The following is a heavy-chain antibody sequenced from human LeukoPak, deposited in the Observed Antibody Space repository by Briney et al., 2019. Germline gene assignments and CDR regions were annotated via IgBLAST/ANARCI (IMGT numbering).Heavy chain of an antibody. J-gene: IGHJ4*02. D-gene: IGHD3-3*01. CDR2: ICQSESGSS. V-gene: IGHV4-39*01. CDR1: GGSIISSNYY. Sequence: RSETLSLTCSVSGGSIISSNYYCGWIRQPPVKGLEGIGSICQSESGSSYYNPSFKSRVTIFGDTSKNQFFLRLSSVTAADTAVYYCASTLRFLPYRRFDYWCQGTLVTVHS. CDR3: ASTLRFLPYRRFDY.